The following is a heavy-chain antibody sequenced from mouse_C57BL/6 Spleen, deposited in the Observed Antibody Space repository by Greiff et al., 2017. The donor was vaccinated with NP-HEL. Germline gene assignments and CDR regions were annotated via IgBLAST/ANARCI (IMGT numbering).Heavy chain of an antibody. D-gene: IGHD2-4*01. CDR1: GYTFTSYG. V-gene: IGHV1-81*01. CDR3: ARLVDYDVEADAMDY. Sequence: VQLQQSGAELARPGASVKLSCKASGYTFTSYGISWVKQRTGQGLEWIGEIYPRSGNTYYNEKFKGKATLTADKSSSTAYMELRSLTSEDSAVYFCARLVDYDVEADAMDYWGQGTSVTVSS. J-gene: IGHJ4*01. CDR2: IYPRSGNT.